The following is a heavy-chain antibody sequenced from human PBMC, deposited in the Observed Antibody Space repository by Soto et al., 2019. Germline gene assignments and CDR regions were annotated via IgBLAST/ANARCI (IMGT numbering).Heavy chain of an antibody. CDR2: INHSGST. Sequence: PSETLSLTCSVYGGSFSGYYWSWIRQPPGKGLEWIGEINHSGSTNYNPSLKSRVTISVDTSKNQFSLKLSSVTAADTAVYYCARGSSLGRSSPFDYWGQGTLVTVSS. J-gene: IGHJ4*02. V-gene: IGHV4-34*01. CDR1: GGSFSGYY. D-gene: IGHD6-13*01. CDR3: ARGSSLGRSSPFDY.